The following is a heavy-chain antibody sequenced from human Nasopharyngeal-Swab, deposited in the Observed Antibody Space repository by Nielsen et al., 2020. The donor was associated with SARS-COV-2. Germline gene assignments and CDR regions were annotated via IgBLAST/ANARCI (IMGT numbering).Heavy chain of an antibody. V-gene: IGHV3-7*01. CDR2: IKQDGSEK. D-gene: IGHD2-2*01. CDR3: AREYCSSTSCYGDWFDP. Sequence: GESLKISYAASGFTFSSYWMSWVRQAPGKGLEWVANIKQDGSEKYYVDSVKGRFTISRDNAKNSLYLQMNSLRAEDTAVYYCAREYCSSTSCYGDWFDPWGQGTLVTVSS. J-gene: IGHJ5*02. CDR1: GFTFSSYW.